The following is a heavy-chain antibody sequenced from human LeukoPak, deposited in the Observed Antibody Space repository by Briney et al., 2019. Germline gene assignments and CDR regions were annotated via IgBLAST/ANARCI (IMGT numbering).Heavy chain of an antibody. V-gene: IGHV1-69*04. Sequence: ASVKVSCKASGGTFSSYAISWVRQAPGQGLEWMGRIIPILGIANYAQKFQGRVTITADKSTSTAYMELSSLRSEDTAVYYCARGGYDGSGTSVPFDYWGQGTLVTVSS. CDR2: IIPILGIA. CDR1: GGTFSSYA. J-gene: IGHJ4*02. CDR3: ARGGYDGSGTSVPFDY. D-gene: IGHD3-22*01.